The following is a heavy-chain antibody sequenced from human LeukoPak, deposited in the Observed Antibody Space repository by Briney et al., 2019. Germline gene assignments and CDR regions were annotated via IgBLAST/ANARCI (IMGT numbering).Heavy chain of an antibody. V-gene: IGHV5-51*01. Sequence: GESLQISCKGSGYAFTNYWIGWVRQMPGRGLEWMGIIYPDDSDTRYSPSFQGQVTISADKSITTAYLHWSRLNASDTAVYYCARVTPIKIFDFWGQGTLVTVSS. D-gene: IGHD5-12*01. CDR1: GYAFTNYW. J-gene: IGHJ4*02. CDR3: ARVTPIKIFDF. CDR2: IYPDDSDT.